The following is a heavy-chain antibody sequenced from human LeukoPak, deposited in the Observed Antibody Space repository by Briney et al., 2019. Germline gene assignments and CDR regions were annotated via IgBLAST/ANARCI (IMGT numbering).Heavy chain of an antibody. CDR2: INHSGST. J-gene: IGHJ4*02. CDR3: AGGPSFDYDYIWGSYRYGHYFDY. D-gene: IGHD3-16*02. CDR1: GGSARSGSYY. V-gene: IGHV4-61*01. Sequence: SQTLSLTCTVSGGSARSGSYYWSWIRQPPGKGLEWIGEINHSGSTNYNPSLKSRVTISVDTTKNQFSLKLSSVTAADTAVYYCAGGPSFDYDYIWGSYRYGHYFDYWGQGTLVTVSS.